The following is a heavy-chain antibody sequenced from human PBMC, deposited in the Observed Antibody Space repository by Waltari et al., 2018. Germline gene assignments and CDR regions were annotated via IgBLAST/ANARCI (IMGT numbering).Heavy chain of an antibody. CDR2: IYYSGST. CDR1: GGSISSHY. D-gene: IGHD6-6*01. Sequence: QVQLQESGPGLVKPSETLSLTCTVSGGSISSHYWSWIRQPPGKGLEWIGYIYYSGSTNYNPSLKSRVTISVDTSKNQFSLKLSSVTAADTAVYYCARFEYSSSAALNYWGQGTLVTVSS. V-gene: IGHV4-59*11. J-gene: IGHJ4*02. CDR3: ARFEYSSSAALNY.